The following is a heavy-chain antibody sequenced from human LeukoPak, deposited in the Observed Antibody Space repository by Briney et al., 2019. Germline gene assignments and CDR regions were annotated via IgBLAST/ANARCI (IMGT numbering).Heavy chain of an antibody. CDR2: ISYDGYKR. CDR3: AKDVYRSGWPPGAFDI. CDR1: GFTFTSYG. V-gene: IGHV3-30*18. Sequence: GGSLRLSCAASGFTFTSYGMHWVRQAPGKGLEWVAVISYDGYKRYYADSVKGRFTISRDNAKNSLYLQTNSLRAEDMALYYCAKDVYRSGWPPGAFDIWGQGTMVTVSS. D-gene: IGHD6-19*01. J-gene: IGHJ3*02.